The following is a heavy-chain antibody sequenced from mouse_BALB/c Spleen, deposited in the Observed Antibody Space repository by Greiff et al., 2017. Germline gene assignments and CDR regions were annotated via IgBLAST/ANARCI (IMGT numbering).Heavy chain of an antibody. J-gene: IGHJ4*01. CDR1: GYTFTSYW. D-gene: IGHD4-1*01. CDR3: ASGIPYAMDD. V-gene: IGHV1S81*02. CDR2: INPSNGRT. Sequence: QVQLQQPGAELVKPGASVKLSCKASGYTFTSYWMHWVKQRPGQGLEWIGEINPSNGRTNYNEKFKSKATLTVDKSSSTAYMQLSSLTSEDSAVYYCASGIPYAMDDWGQGTSVTVSS.